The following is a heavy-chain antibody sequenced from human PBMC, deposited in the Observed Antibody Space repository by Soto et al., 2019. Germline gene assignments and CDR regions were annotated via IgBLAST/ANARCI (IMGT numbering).Heavy chain of an antibody. Sequence: EVQLVESGGGLVQPGGSLRLSCVASGFTFSSYSMVWVRQAPGKGLEWISYIFVTSSPIYYADSVKGRFTVSRDNAKNSLFLVMNSRRAEDTAVYYCTRDKDWAFDYWGQGTLVTVSS. CDR1: GFTFSSYS. D-gene: IGHD3-9*01. V-gene: IGHV3-48*04. CDR2: IFVTSSPI. CDR3: TRDKDWAFDY. J-gene: IGHJ4*02.